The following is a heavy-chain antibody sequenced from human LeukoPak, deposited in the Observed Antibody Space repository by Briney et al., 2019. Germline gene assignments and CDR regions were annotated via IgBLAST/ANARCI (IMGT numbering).Heavy chain of an antibody. CDR3: AGDPAIFDY. CDR1: GYTFTNYG. D-gene: IGHD5-18*01. J-gene: IGHJ4*02. V-gene: IGHV7-4-1*02. Sequence: ASVKVSCKASGYTFTNYGVSWVRQAPGQGLEWMGWINTNTGNPTYAQGFTGRFVFSLDTSVSTAYLQISSLKAEDTAVYYCAGDPAIFDYWGQGTLVTVSS. CDR2: INTNTGNP.